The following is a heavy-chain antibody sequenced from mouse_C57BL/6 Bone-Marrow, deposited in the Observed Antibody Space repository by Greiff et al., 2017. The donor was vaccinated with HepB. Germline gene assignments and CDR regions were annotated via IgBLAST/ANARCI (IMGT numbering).Heavy chain of an antibody. CDR2: IDPENGDT. Sequence: VQLQQSGAELVRPGASVKLSCTASGFNIKDDYMHWVKQRPEQGLEWIGWIDPENGDTEYASKFQGKATITADTPSNTAYLQLSSLTSEDTAVYYCTLYYYGSSYWGQGTTLTVSS. D-gene: IGHD1-1*01. V-gene: IGHV14-4*01. CDR1: GFNIKDDY. J-gene: IGHJ2*01. CDR3: TLYYYGSSY.